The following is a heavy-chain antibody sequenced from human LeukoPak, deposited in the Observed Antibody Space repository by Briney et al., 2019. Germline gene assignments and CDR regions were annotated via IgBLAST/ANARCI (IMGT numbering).Heavy chain of an antibody. V-gene: IGHV4-34*01. CDR3: ARGEGNSNYGDY. Sequence: SETLSLTCAVYGGSFSGYYWSWIRQPPGKGLEWSGEINHSGSTNYNPSLKSRVTISVDTSKNQFSLKLSSVTAADTAVYYCARGEGNSNYGDYWGQGTLVTVSS. CDR1: GGSFSGYY. D-gene: IGHD4-11*01. CDR2: INHSGST. J-gene: IGHJ4*02.